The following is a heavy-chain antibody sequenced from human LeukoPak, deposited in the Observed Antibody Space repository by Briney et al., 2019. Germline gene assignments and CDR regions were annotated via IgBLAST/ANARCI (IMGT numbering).Heavy chain of an antibody. CDR3: ARSMVRGAIDAY. Sequence: SETLSPTCAVYGGSFSGYYWSWIRQPPGKGLEWIGEINHSGSTNYNPSLKSRVTISVDTSKNQFSLKLSSVTAADTAVYYCARSMVRGAIDAYWGQGTLVTVSS. CDR2: INHSGST. V-gene: IGHV4-34*01. CDR1: GGSFSGYY. D-gene: IGHD3-10*01. J-gene: IGHJ4*02.